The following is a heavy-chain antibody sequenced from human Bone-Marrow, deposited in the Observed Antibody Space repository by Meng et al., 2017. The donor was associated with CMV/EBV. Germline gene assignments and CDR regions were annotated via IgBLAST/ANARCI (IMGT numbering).Heavy chain of an antibody. CDR1: GGSISSGTYY. CDR2: IYAGGSS. V-gene: IGHV4-61*02. D-gene: IGHD3-10*01. CDR3: ARGDYYGKFDY. Sequence: CTVSGGSISSGTYYWSWIRRPAGKGLECIRRIYAGGSSIYNPSLKSRVTISMDTSKNQFSLKLSSVTAADTAVYYCARGDYYGKFDYWGQGALVTVSS. J-gene: IGHJ4*02.